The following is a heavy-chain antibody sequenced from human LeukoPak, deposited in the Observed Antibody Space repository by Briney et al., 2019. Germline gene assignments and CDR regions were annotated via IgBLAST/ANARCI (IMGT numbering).Heavy chain of an antibody. D-gene: IGHD1-20*01. J-gene: IGHJ1*01. CDR1: VFTFSNYA. CDR3: FFPGVTGKVY. V-gene: IGHV3-30-3*01. Sequence: GRSLRLSCAASVFTFSNYAMQWVRQAPGKGLEWVAVISSDGSNKYYADSVKGRFTISRDNYKNTLYVQMNSLRAEHTCVYYCFFPGVTGKVYWGRGTLVTVSS. CDR2: ISSDGSNK.